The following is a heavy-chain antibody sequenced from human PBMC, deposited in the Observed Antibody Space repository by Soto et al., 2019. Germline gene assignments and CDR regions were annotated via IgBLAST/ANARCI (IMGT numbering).Heavy chain of an antibody. V-gene: IGHV3-30*18. D-gene: IGHD3-22*01. CDR2: ISYDGSNK. Sequence: PGGSLRLSCAASGFTFSSYGIHWVRQAPGKGLEWVAVISYDGSNKYYADSVKGRFTISRDNSKNTLYLQMNSLRAEDTAVYYCANNYYDSSGYPNYYYGMDVWGQGTTVTVSS. J-gene: IGHJ6*02. CDR1: GFTFSSYG. CDR3: ANNYYDSSGYPNYYYGMDV.